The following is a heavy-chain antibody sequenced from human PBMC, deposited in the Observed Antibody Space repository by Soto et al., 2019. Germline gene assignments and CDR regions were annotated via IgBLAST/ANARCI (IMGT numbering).Heavy chain of an antibody. D-gene: IGHD2-15*01. J-gene: IGHJ6*03. CDR3: ARGLTEVGAATKGGVYYYMDV. V-gene: IGHV3-13*01. CDR2: IGTAGDT. CDR1: GFTSSSYD. Sequence: PGGSLRLSCAASGFTSSSYDMHWVRQATGKGLEWVSAIGTAGDTYYPGSVKGRFTISRENAKNSLYLQMNSLRAGDTAVYYCARGLTEVGAATKGGVYYYMDVWGKGTTVTVSS.